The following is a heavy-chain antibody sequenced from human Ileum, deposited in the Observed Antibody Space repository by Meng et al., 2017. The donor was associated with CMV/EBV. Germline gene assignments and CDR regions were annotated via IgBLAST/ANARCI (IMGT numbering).Heavy chain of an antibody. Sequence: SVKVSCKAFGGTFSSYAINWVRQAPGQGLEWMGGIIPILGIANYAQKFQGRVTITADKSTSTAYMEVRSLRSEDTAVYYCARVIVEEPANCYGMDVWGQGTTVTVSS. CDR1: GGTFSSYA. V-gene: IGHV1-69*10. CDR3: ARVIVEEPANCYGMDV. D-gene: IGHD2-2*01. CDR2: IIPILGIA. J-gene: IGHJ6*02.